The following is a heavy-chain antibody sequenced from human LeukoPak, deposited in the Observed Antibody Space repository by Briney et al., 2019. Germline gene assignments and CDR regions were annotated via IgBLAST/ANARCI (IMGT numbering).Heavy chain of an antibody. J-gene: IGHJ6*02. CDR3: ARSPDIAAAGPYYYYGMDV. D-gene: IGHD6-13*01. Sequence: GGSLRLSCAASGFTFSSYGMHWVRHAPGKGLEWVAVIWYDGSNKYYADSVKGRFTISRDNSKNTLYLQMNSLRAEDTAVYYCARSPDIAAAGPYYYYGMDVWGQGTTVTVSS. CDR1: GFTFSSYG. V-gene: IGHV3-33*01. CDR2: IWYDGSNK.